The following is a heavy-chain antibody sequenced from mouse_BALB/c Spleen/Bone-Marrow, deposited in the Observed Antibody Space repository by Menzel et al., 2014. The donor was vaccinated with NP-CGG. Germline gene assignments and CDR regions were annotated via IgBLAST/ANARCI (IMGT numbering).Heavy chain of an antibody. V-gene: IGHV2-9*02. CDR2: IWAGGST. J-gene: IGHJ4*01. CDR3: ARGSYYEGAMDY. Sequence: VMLVESGPGLVAPSQSLSITCTVSGFSLTSYGVHWVRPPPGKVLGWLGVIWAGGSTNYNSALMSRLSISKDNSRSQVFLKMNSLQTNDTAMYYCARGSYYEGAMDYWGQGTSVTVSS. D-gene: IGHD1-1*01. CDR1: GFSLTSYG.